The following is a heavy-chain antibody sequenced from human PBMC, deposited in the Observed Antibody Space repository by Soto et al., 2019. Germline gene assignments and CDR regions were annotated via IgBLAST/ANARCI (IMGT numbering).Heavy chain of an antibody. J-gene: IGHJ4*03. D-gene: IGHD5-12*01. CDR1: GTVTFSGSYY. V-gene: IGHV4-31*03. CDR3: ASGYSGYDYYFDY. CDR2: IFNSGTD. Sequence: SQTLSLTCSLSGTVTFSGSYYWSWIRHREGKGLNFPGYIFNSGTDYYHPSRRSRATISSDTFKKEFCRTITYVTAADTAVYFGASGYSGYDYYFDYWGQGISVTVSS.